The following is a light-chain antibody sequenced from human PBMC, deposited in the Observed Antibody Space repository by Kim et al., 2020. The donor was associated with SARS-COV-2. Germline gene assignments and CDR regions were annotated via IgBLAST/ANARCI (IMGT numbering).Light chain of an antibody. V-gene: IGLV3-1*01. CDR3: QAWDSNAGV. J-gene: IGLJ1*01. Sequence: VSPGQTPSITCSGDKLADKYASWYQQKPGQSPVLVMYEDNKRPSGIPERFSGSTSGNTATLTISGTEAVDEADYYCQAWDSNAGVFGPGTKVTVL. CDR1: KLADKY. CDR2: EDN.